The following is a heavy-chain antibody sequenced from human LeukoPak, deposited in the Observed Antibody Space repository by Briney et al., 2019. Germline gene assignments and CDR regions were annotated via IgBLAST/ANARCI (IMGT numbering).Heavy chain of an antibody. CDR2: IKQDGSEK. V-gene: IGHV3-7*01. CDR3: IAAAGKDYYYYMDV. CDR1: GFSFSSYW. Sequence: PGGSLRLSCAASGFSFSSYWMSWVRQAPGKGLEWVANIKQDGSEKYYVDSVKGRFTISRDNAKNSLYLQMNSLRAEDTAVYYCIAAAGKDYYYYMDVWGKGTTVTISS. J-gene: IGHJ6*03. D-gene: IGHD6-13*01.